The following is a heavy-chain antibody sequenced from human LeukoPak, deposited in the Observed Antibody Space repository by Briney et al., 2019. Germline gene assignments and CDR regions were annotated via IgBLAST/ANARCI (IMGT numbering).Heavy chain of an antibody. D-gene: IGHD3-3*01. V-gene: IGHV3-13*01. CDR1: GFTFSSYD. CDR2: IGTAGDT. CDR3: ARLARRDYDFWSGYFPAQVFDY. J-gene: IGHJ4*02. Sequence: GGSLRLSCAASGFTFSSYDMHWVRQATGKGLEWVSAIGTAGDTYYPGSVKGRFTISRENAKNSLYLQMNSLRAADTAVYYCARLARRDYDFWSGYFPAQVFDYWGQGTLVTVSS.